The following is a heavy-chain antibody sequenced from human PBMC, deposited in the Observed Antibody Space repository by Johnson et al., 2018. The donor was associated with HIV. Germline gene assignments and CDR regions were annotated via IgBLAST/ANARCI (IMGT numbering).Heavy chain of an antibody. Sequence: QVQLVESGGGVVQPGGSLRLSCAASGFSFTRCDMHWVREAPGKGLEWVAVISYDGSDKYYADSVKGRVTISRDNPKNTVYLHMNNLRAEDTAVYYCAKMSRGRQDAFDIWGQGAMVSVSA. D-gene: IGHD3-16*01. V-gene: IGHV3-30*19. CDR2: ISYDGSDK. J-gene: IGHJ3*02. CDR1: GFSFTRCD. CDR3: AKMSRGRQDAFDI.